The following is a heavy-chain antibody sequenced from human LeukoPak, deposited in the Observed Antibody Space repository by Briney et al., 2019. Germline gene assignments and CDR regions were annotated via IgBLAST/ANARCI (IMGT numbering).Heavy chain of an antibody. J-gene: IGHJ3*02. CDR2: INPSGSIT. CDR1: EFTYSDYC. CDR3: ARDKRLWPSHGAFDI. Sequence: GGSLRLSCAASEFTYSDYCMSWIRQAPGKGLEWLSFINPSGSITYYADSVKGRFTISRDNAKNSLYLQMNNLRAEDTALYYCARDKRLWPSHGAFDIWGQGTMITVSS. V-gene: IGHV3-11*01. D-gene: IGHD5-18*01.